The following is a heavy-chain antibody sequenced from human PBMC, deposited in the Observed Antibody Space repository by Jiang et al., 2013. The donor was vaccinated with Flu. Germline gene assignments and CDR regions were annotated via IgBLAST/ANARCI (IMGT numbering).Heavy chain of an antibody. J-gene: IGHJ2*01. CDR3: ARDSSSEAYPLLLYYFDL. CDR2: FGTA. Sequence: FGTANYAPKFKGRLTISADASTSTAYMELGSLKSEDTAVYFCARDSSSEAYPLLLYYFDLWGRGTLVTVSS. V-gene: IGHV1-69*01. D-gene: IGHD2-15*01.